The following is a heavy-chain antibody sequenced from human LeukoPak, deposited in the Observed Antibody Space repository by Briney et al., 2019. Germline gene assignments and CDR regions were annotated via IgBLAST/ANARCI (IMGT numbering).Heavy chain of an antibody. Sequence: SETLSLTCTVSGDSISPYYWSWIRHPPGKGLEWIGYIYYSGDTNYNPSLKSRVTMSVDTSKNQFSLELSSVTAADTAVYYCARSQQLIRTFDCWGQGTLVTVSS. V-gene: IGHV4-59*01. D-gene: IGHD6-13*01. CDR2: IYYSGDT. CDR3: ARSQQLIRTFDC. J-gene: IGHJ4*02. CDR1: GDSISPYY.